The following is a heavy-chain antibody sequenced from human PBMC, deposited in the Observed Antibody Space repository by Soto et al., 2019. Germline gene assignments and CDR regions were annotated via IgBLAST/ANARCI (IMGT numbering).Heavy chain of an antibody. V-gene: IGHV1-2*04. CDR2: INPKSGGT. CDR3: ARGDSTDCSNGVCSFFYNHDMDV. CDR1: GYRFTDYH. J-gene: IGHJ6*02. D-gene: IGHD2-8*01. Sequence: GASVKVSCKASGYRFTDYHIHCVRQAPGQGLEWLGRINPKSGGTSTAQKFQGWVTMTTDTSISTASMELTRLTSDDTAIYYCARGDSTDCSNGVCSFFYNHDMDVWGQGTTVTVSS.